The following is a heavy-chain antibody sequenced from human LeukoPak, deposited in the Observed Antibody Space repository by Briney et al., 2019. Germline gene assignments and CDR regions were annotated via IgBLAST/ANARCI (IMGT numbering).Heavy chain of an antibody. Sequence: GGSLRFSCEASGFTFSSYSMNWVRQAPGKGLVWVSRINSEGSSTSYADSVKGRFTISRDNAKNTLYLQMNSLRAEDTAVYYCARVSVQLWSSSDYWGQGTLVTVSS. J-gene: IGHJ4*02. V-gene: IGHV3-74*01. CDR2: INSEGSST. CDR3: ARVSVQLWSSSDY. D-gene: IGHD5-18*01. CDR1: GFTFSSYS.